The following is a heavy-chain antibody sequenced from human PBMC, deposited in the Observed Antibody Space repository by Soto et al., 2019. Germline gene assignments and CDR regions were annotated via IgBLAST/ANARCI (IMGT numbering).Heavy chain of an antibody. CDR2: IYSGGST. Sequence: EVQLVESGGGLVQPGGSLRLSCAASGFSVGDNYMKWVRQAPGKGLEWVSLIYSGGSTFYADSVKGRFTISRDNSKNTAFLQMNNLRVADTAVYYCGRERGYRWGQGTRVTVSA. V-gene: IGHV3-66*01. CDR3: GRERGYR. J-gene: IGHJ3*01. CDR1: GFSVGDNY. D-gene: IGHD5-12*01.